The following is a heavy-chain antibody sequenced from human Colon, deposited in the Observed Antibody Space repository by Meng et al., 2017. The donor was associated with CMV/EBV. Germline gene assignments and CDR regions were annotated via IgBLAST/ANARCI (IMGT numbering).Heavy chain of an antibody. CDR3: ARDRLIVALGAFDI. J-gene: IGHJ3*02. D-gene: IGHD2-15*01. Sequence: GGSLRLSCAASGFTFSSYAMHWVRQAPGKGLEWVAVISYDGSNKYYADSVKGRFTISRDNSKNTLYLQMNSLRAEDTAVYYCARDRLIVALGAFDIWGQGTMVTV. CDR2: ISYDGSNK. V-gene: IGHV3-30-3*01. CDR1: GFTFSSYA.